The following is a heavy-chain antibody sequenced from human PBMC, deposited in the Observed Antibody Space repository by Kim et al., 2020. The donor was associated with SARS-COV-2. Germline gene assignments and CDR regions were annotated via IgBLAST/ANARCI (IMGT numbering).Heavy chain of an antibody. CDR1: GGSISSSNW. CDR2: IYHSGST. Sequence: SETLSLTCAVSGGSISSSNWWTWVRQPPGMGLEWIGEIYHSGSTNYNPSLKSRVTISVDKSKNQFSLNLSSVTAADTAVYYCARGSTSPNYYYGMDVWGQGTTVTVSS. D-gene: IGHD2-2*01. CDR3: ARGSTSPNYYYGMDV. V-gene: IGHV4-4*02. J-gene: IGHJ6*02.